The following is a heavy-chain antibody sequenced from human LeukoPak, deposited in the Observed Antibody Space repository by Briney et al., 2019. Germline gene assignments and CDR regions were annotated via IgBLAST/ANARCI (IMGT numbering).Heavy chain of an antibody. V-gene: IGHV1-69*05. CDR2: IIPIFGTA. CDR1: GGTFSSYA. J-gene: IGHJ4*02. CDR3: ARDRGLIVGAAVDY. D-gene: IGHD1-26*01. Sequence: SVKVSCKASGGTFSSYAISWVRQAPGQGLEWMGRIIPIFGTANYAQKFQGRVTITTDESTSTAYMELSSLRSEDTAVHYCARDRGLIVGAAVDYWGQGTLVTVSS.